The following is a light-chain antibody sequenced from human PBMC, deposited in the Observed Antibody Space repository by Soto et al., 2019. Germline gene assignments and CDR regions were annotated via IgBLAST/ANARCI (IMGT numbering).Light chain of an antibody. J-gene: IGLJ1*01. Sequence: QSDLTQPASVSGSPGQSITISCTGTSSDVGGYNYVSWYQQHPGKAPKLMIYDVSNRPSGVSNRFSGSKSGNTASLTISGLQAEDEADYYCSSYTSSIPYVFGTGTKVTVL. V-gene: IGLV2-14*01. CDR1: SSDVGGYNY. CDR3: SSYTSSIPYV. CDR2: DVS.